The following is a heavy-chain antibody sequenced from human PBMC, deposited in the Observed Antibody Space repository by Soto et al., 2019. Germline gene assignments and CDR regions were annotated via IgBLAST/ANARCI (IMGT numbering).Heavy chain of an antibody. Sequence: ASVKVSCKASGYSFTRYGIAWARQAPGQGLEWMGWINTYNGNTNYAQNLQGRVTLTTDTSTSTAYMELTSLRSNDTAIYYCAMVDVYVTPSPQDVWGQETTVTSP. D-gene: IGHD3-16*01. J-gene: IGHJ6*02. CDR1: GYSFTRYG. CDR2: INTYNGNT. CDR3: AMVDVYVTPSPQDV. V-gene: IGHV1-18*01.